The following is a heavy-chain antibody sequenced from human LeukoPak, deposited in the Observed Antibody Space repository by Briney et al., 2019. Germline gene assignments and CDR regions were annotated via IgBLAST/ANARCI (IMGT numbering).Heavy chain of an antibody. CDR3: ARVGRSRGSLPNAYYYMDV. CDR1: RDIFNSYS. J-gene: IGHJ6*03. D-gene: IGHD1-26*01. CDR2: IIPMFGSA. V-gene: IGHV1-69*01. Sequence: SSVKVSCKASRDIFNSYSISWVRQAPRQGLEWMGGIIPMFGSANYAQKFQGRVTITVDHSTSTAYMELSSLTSEDAAVYYCARVGRSRGSLPNAYYYMDVWGKGTTVTVAS.